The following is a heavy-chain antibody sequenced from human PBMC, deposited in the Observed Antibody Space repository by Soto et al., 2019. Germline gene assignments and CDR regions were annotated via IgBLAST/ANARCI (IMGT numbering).Heavy chain of an antibody. V-gene: IGHV1-69*01. CDR3: ARSGTATNFDY. CDR2: IIPVFGTT. CDR1: GGTFSSSA. Sequence: QVQLVQSGAEVKKPGSSVKVSCKASGGTFSSSAVNWVRQAPGQGLEWMGEIIPVFGTTNSAQKFQARLTITADESTSTAYMELSSLRSEDTAVYFCARSGTATNFDYWDQGTLVTVSS. D-gene: IGHD2-15*01. J-gene: IGHJ4*02.